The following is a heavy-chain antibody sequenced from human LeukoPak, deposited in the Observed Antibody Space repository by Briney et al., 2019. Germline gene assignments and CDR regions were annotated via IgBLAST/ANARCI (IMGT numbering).Heavy chain of an antibody. CDR1: GYSITSGYY. Sequence: SETLSLTCAVSGYSITSGYYWGWIRQPPGKGLEWIGSVYHTGSTYYDPSLQSRVTISVDTSKNQFSLKLSSVTAADTAVYYCARDQWRWNSGSYYKDYWGQGTLVTVSS. J-gene: IGHJ4*02. CDR2: VYHTGST. V-gene: IGHV4-38-2*02. CDR3: ARDQWRWNSGSYYKDY. D-gene: IGHD1-26*01.